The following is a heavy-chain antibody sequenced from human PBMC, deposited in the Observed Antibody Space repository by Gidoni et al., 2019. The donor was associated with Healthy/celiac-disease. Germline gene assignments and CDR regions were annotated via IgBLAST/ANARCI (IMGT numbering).Heavy chain of an antibody. CDR2: INHSGST. CDR3: ASKLRGYSYGYIDY. J-gene: IGHJ4*02. V-gene: IGHV4-34*01. D-gene: IGHD5-18*01. Sequence: QVQLQQWGAGLLKPSETLSLTCAVYGGSFSGYYWSWIRQPPGNGLEWIGEINHSGSTNYNPSLKSRVTISVDTSKNQFSLKLSSVTAADTAVYYCASKLRGYSYGYIDYWGQGTLVTVSS. CDR1: GGSFSGYY.